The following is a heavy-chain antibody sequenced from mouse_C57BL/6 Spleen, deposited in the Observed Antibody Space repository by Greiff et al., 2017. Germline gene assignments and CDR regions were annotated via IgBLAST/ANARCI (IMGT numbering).Heavy chain of an antibody. J-gene: IGHJ3*01. CDR2: IDPETGGT. CDR3: TREDDYDGRFAY. CDR1: GYTFTDYE. V-gene: IGHV1-15*01. Sequence: VQLQQSGAELVRPGASVTLSCKASGYTFTDYEMHWVKQTPVHGLEWIGAIDPETGGTAYNQKFKGKAILTADKSSSTAYMELRSLTSEDSAFYYCTREDDYDGRFAYWGQGTLVTVSA. D-gene: IGHD2-4*01.